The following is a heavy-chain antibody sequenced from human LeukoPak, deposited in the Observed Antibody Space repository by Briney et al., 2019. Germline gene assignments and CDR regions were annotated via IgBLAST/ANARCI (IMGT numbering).Heavy chain of an antibody. CDR1: GFTLSTYW. J-gene: IGHJ4*02. V-gene: IGHV3-74*01. D-gene: IGHD6-13*01. CDR2: INSDGSRT. CDR3: ARGSWSAADTNIDY. Sequence: PGGSLRLSCAASGFTLSTYWMHWGRQGPGKGLVWVSCINSDGSRTTYADSVKGRFTISRDNAKNTLYLQMNTLRVEDTAVYYCARGSWSAADTNIDYWGQGTLVTVSS.